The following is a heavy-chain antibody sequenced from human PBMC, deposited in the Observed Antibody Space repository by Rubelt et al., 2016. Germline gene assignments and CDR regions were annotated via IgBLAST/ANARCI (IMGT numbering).Heavy chain of an antibody. CDR1: GYTLTELS. CDR2: FDPEDGET. V-gene: IGHV1-24*01. D-gene: IGHD3-3*01. Sequence: QVQLVQSGAEVKKPGASVKVSCKVSGYTLTELSMHWVRQAPGKGLEWMGGFDPEDGETIYAQKFQGRGAMTEDTSTDTAYMGLSSLRSGDTAVDYCATIGLEWLLEDYWGQGTLVTVSS. J-gene: IGHJ4*02. CDR3: ATIGLEWLLEDY.